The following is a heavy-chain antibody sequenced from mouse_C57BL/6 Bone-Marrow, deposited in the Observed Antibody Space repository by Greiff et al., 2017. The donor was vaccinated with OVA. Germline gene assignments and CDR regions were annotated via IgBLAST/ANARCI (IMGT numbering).Heavy chain of an antibody. Sequence: VQLQQSGAELVRPGSSVTLSCKASGYTFTSYWMDWVKQRPGQGLEWIGNIYPSDSETHYNQKFKDKATLTVDKSSSTAYMQLSSLTSEDSAVYYCAREADWGLFDYWGQGTTLTVSS. CDR3: AREADWGLFDY. V-gene: IGHV1-61*01. J-gene: IGHJ2*01. CDR1: GYTFTSYW. D-gene: IGHD4-1*01. CDR2: IYPSDSET.